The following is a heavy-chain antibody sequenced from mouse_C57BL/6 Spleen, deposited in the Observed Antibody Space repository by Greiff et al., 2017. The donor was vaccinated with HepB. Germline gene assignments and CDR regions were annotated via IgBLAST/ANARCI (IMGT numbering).Heavy chain of an antibody. Sequence: EVMLVESGGGLVKPGGSLKLSCAASGFTFSSYAMSWVRQTPEKRLEWVATISDGGSYTYYPDNVKGRFTISRDNAKNNLYLQMSHLKSEDTAMYYCARDEGYSGYVLYAMDYWGQGTSVTVSS. J-gene: IGHJ4*01. D-gene: IGHD2-2*01. CDR3: ARDEGYSGYVLYAMDY. CDR2: ISDGGSYT. V-gene: IGHV5-4*01. CDR1: GFTFSSYA.